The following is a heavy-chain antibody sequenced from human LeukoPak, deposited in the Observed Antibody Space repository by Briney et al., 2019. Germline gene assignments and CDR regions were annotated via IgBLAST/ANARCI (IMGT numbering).Heavy chain of an antibody. J-gene: IGHJ4*02. CDR2: IYWNDDK. CDR1: GFSLSTSGVG. CDR3: AQNYYDSSGYVVFDY. V-gene: IGHV2-5*01. D-gene: IGHD3-22*01. Sequence: SGPTLVNPTQTLTLTCTFSGFSLSTSGVGVGWIRQPPGKALEWLALIYWNDDKRYSPSLTGRLTITKDTSKNQVVLTMTNMDPVDTATYYCAQNYYDSSGYVVFDYWGQGTLVTVSS.